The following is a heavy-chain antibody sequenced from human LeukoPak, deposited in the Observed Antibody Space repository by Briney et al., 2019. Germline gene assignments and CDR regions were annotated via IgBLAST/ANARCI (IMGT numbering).Heavy chain of an antibody. J-gene: IGHJ4*02. CDR1: GFTFSSYE. V-gene: IGHV3-48*03. D-gene: IGHD5-12*01. CDR3: ARASHDSVATIAY. CDR2: ISSSGSAI. Sequence: PGGSLRLSCAASGFTFSSYEMNWVRQAPGKGLEWVSYISSSGSAIYYADSVKGRFTISRDNAKNSLYLQMNSLRAEDTAVYYCARASHDSVATIAYWGQGTLVTVSS.